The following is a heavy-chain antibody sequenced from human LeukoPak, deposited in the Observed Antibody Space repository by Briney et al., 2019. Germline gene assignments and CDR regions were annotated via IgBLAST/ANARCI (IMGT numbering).Heavy chain of an antibody. J-gene: IGHJ4*02. CDR2: IHHSENT. V-gene: IGHV4-38-2*02. Sequence: SETLSLTCNVSGYTIGSGYYWAWIRQPPGKGLEWIGNIHHSENTNYNPSLKSRVTISVDTSKNQFSLKLSSVTAADTAVYYCARWYSGSSTFDYWGRGTLVTVSS. CDR3: ARWYSGSSTFDY. CDR1: GYTIGSGYY. D-gene: IGHD1-26*01.